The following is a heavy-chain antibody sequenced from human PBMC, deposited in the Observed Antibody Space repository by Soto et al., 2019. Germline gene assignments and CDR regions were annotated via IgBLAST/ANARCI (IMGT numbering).Heavy chain of an antibody. CDR1: GGTFSSYA. V-gene: IGHV1-69*06. D-gene: IGHD4-4*01. CDR3: ASGEATVTTSYYGMDV. CDR2: IIPIFGTA. J-gene: IGHJ6*02. Sequence: ASVKVSCKASGGTFSSYAISWVRQAPGQGLEWMGGIIPIFGTANYAQKFQGRVTITADKSTSTAYMELSSLRSEDTAVYYCASGEATVTTSYYGMDVWGQGTTVTVSS.